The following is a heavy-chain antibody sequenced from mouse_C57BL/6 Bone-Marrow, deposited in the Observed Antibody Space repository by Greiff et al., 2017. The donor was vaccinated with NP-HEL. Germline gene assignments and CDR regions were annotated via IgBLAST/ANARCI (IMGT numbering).Heavy chain of an antibody. CDR1: GYTFTDYY. J-gene: IGHJ2*01. CDR2: INPYTGGP. Sequence: VQLQQSGPVLVKPGASVKMSCKASGYTFTDYYMNWVKQSHGKSLEWIGVINPYTGGPSYNQKFKGKATLTVDKSSSTAYMELNSLTSEDSAVYYCANRLLFDYWGQGTTLTVSS. V-gene: IGHV1-19*01. D-gene: IGHD2-10*01. CDR3: ANRLLFDY.